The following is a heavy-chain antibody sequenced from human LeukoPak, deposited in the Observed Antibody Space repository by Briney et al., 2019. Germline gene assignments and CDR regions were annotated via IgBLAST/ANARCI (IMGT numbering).Heavy chain of an antibody. D-gene: IGHD6-19*01. J-gene: IGHJ3*02. Sequence: GGSLRLSCAASGFTFSSYSMNWVRQAPGKGLEWVSSISSSSSYIYYADSVKGRFTISRDNAKNSLYLQMNSLKASDTAMYYCARPRSSGWCAFDIWGQGTMVTVSS. CDR2: ISSSSSYI. CDR3: ARPRSSGWCAFDI. V-gene: IGHV3-21*04. CDR1: GFTFSSYS.